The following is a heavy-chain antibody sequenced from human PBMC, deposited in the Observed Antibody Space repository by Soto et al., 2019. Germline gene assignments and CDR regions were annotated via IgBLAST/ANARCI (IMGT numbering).Heavy chain of an antibody. J-gene: IGHJ5*02. V-gene: IGHV4-30-4*01. Sequence: QVQLQESGPGLVKPSQTLSLTCTVSGGSISSGDYYWSWIRQPPGKGLEWIGYIYYSGSTYYNPSLRTRVTLSVDTSKTKSSLTPSSETSADTAVEYWAGTPVYYGSGSYYGRFDPWGQGTLVTVSS. D-gene: IGHD3-10*01. CDR2: IYYSGST. CDR3: AGTPVYYGSGSYYGRFDP. CDR1: GGSISSGDYY.